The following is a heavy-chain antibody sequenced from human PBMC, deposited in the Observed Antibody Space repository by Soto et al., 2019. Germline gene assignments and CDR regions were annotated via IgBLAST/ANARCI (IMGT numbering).Heavy chain of an antibody. D-gene: IGHD6-13*01. CDR3: ARHEKHSSSWYPRSSYYYGMDV. CDR1: GYSFTSYW. Sequence: PGESLKISCKGSGYSFTSYWISWVRQMPGKGLEWMGRIDPSGSYTNYSPSFQGHVTISADKSISTAYLQWSSLKASDTAMYYCARHEKHSSSWYPRSSYYYGMDVWGQGTTVTVSS. J-gene: IGHJ6*02. V-gene: IGHV5-10-1*01. CDR2: IDPSGSYT.